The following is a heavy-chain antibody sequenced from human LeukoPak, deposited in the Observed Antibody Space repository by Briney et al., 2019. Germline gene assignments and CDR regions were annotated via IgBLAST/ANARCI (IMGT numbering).Heavy chain of an antibody. CDR2: IKSKTDGGTT. D-gene: IGHD3-3*01. CDR1: GFTFSNAW. V-gene: IGHV3-15*01. Sequence: GGSLRLSCAASGFTFSNAWMSWVRQAPGKGLEWVGRIKSKTDGGTTDYAAPVKGRFTISRDDSKNTLYLQMNSLKTEDTAVYYCTTEREKTYYDFWSGYPPPDYWGQGTLVTVSS. CDR3: TTEREKTYYDFWSGYPPPDY. J-gene: IGHJ4*02.